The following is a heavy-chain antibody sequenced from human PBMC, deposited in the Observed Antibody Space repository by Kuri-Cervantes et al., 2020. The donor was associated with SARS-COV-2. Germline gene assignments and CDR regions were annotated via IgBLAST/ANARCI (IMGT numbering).Heavy chain of an antibody. V-gene: IGHV3-33*08. J-gene: IGHJ3*02. D-gene: IGHD6-13*01. Sequence: GGSLRLSCAASGFTFSSYGMHWVRQAPGKGLEWVAVIWYGGSNKYYADSVKGRFTISRDNSKNTLYLQMNSLRAEDTAVYYCARGDRDYSSSWYGDAFDIWGQGTMVTVSS. CDR1: GFTFSSYG. CDR3: ARGDRDYSSSWYGDAFDI. CDR2: IWYGGSNK.